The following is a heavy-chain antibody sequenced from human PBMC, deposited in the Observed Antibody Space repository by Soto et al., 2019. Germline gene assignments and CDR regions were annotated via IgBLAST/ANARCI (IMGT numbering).Heavy chain of an antibody. CDR1: GFTFSSYS. Sequence: EVQLVESGGGLVKPGGSLRLSCAASGFTFSSYSMNWVRQAPGKGLEWVSAISSSSSYIYYADSVKGRFTISRDNAKNSLYLQMNSLGAEDRAVDYWARVSLVVPAAMSYYYGMDVWGQGTTVTVSS. V-gene: IGHV3-21*01. CDR3: ARVSLVVPAAMSYYYGMDV. CDR2: ISSSSSYI. J-gene: IGHJ6*02. D-gene: IGHD2-2*01.